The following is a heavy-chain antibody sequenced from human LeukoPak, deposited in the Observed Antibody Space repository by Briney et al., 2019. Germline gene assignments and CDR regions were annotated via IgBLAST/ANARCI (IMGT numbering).Heavy chain of an antibody. CDR2: IYPGDSDT. V-gene: IGHV5-51*01. D-gene: IGHD6-19*01. Sequence: GESLKISCKGSGYSFTSYWIGWVRQMPGKGLEWMGIIYPGDSDTRYSPSFQGQVTISADKSISTAYLQWSSLKASGTAMYYCARNMAVAGTSFDYWGQGTLVTVSS. CDR3: ARNMAVAGTSFDY. CDR1: GYSFTSYW. J-gene: IGHJ4*02.